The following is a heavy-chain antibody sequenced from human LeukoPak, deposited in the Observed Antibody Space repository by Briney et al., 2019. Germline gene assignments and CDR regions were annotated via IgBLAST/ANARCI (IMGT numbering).Heavy chain of an antibody. J-gene: IGHJ3*02. Sequence: PGGSLRLSCAASGFTFSSYWMSWVRQAPGKGLEWVANIKQDGSEKYYVDSVKGRFTISRDNAKNSLYLQMSSLRAEDTAVYYCARVVPRYDFWSNGAFDIWGQGTMVTVSS. V-gene: IGHV3-7*01. CDR3: ARVVPRYDFWSNGAFDI. CDR2: IKQDGSEK. CDR1: GFTFSSYW. D-gene: IGHD3-3*01.